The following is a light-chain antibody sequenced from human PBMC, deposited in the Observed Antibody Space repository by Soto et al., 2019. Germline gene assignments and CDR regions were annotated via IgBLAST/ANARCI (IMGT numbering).Light chain of an antibody. CDR1: QSVSSN. Sequence: EIVMTQSPVTLSVSPGERATLSCRASQSVSSNLAWYQQKCGQAPRLLIYGASTRATGIPARFSGNGSGTEFTLTISSLQSEDIAIYYCQQYNNWPPYTFGQGTKLEIK. V-gene: IGKV3-15*01. CDR2: GAS. J-gene: IGKJ2*01. CDR3: QQYNNWPPYT.